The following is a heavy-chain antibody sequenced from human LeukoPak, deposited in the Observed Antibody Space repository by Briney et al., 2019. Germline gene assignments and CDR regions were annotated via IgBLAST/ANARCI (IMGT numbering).Heavy chain of an antibody. CDR2: INHSGST. CDR3: ARGPSYDFWSGYYRRNYYYMDV. Sequence: PSETLSLTCAVYGGSFSGYYWSWIRQLPGKWLEWIGEINHSGSTNYNPSLKSRVTISVDTSKNQFSLKLSSLTAADTAVYYCARGPSYDFWSGYYRRNYYYMDVWGKGTTVTVSS. D-gene: IGHD3-3*01. CDR1: GGSFSGYY. V-gene: IGHV4-34*01. J-gene: IGHJ6*03.